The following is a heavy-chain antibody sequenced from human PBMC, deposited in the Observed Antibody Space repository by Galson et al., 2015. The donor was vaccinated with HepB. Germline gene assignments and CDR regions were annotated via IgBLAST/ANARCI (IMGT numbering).Heavy chain of an antibody. V-gene: IGHV3-23*01. J-gene: IGHJ6*02. D-gene: IGHD3-10*01. CDR2: ISGSGGST. CDR3: ATIWFGEFPSLMDV. Sequence: SLRLSCAASGFTFSSYAMSWVRQAPGKGLEWVSAISGSGGSTYYADSVKGRFTISRDMSKNTLYLQMNSLRAEDTAVYYCATIWFGEFPSLMDVWGQGTTVTVSS. CDR1: GFTFSSYA.